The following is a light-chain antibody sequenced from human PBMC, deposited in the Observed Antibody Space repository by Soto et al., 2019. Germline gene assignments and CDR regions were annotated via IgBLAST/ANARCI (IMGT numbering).Light chain of an antibody. CDR3: QQYNGYLRT. J-gene: IGKJ1*01. CDR1: QNINNW. Sequence: DIQMTQSPSTLSASVGDRVTITCRASQNINNWLAWYQQKPGKAPNLLIYRASTLESGVPSRFSGSGSGTELTLSISSLQPDDFATYYCQQYNGYLRTFGPGTKVEIK. CDR2: RAS. V-gene: IGKV1-5*03.